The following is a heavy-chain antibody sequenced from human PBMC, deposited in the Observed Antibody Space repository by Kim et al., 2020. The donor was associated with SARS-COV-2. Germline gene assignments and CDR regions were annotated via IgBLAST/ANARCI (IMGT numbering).Heavy chain of an antibody. Sequence: GGSLRLSCSASGFTFSSYAMHWVRQAPGKGLEYVSAISSNGGSTYYADSVKGRFTISRDNSKNTLYLQMSSLRAEDTAVYYCVKEGARDHQNDFVVYNWFDPWGQGTLVTVSS. CDR2: ISSNGGST. J-gene: IGHJ5*02. V-gene: IGHV3-64D*09. CDR1: GFTFSSYA. CDR3: VKEGARDHQNDFVVYNWFDP. D-gene: IGHD1-1*01.